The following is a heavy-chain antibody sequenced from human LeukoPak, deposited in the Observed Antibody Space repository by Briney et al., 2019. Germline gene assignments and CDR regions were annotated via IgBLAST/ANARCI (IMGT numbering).Heavy chain of an antibody. CDR2: INWNGGST. D-gene: IGHD1-26*01. CDR3: ARVPGGSYYAELDY. CDR1: GFTFDDYG. V-gene: IGHV3-20*04. Sequence: GGPLRLSCAASGFTFDDYGMSWVRQAPGKGLEWVSGINWNGGSTGYADSVKGQFTISRDNAKNSLFLQMNSLRAEDTALYYCARVPGGSYYAELDYWGQGTLVTVSS. J-gene: IGHJ4*02.